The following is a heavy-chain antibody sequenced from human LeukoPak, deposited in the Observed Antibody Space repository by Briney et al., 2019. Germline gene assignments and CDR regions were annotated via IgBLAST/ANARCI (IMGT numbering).Heavy chain of an antibody. Sequence: SETLSLTCTVSGGSISSGSYYWSWIRQPAGKGLEWIGRIYSSGSSNYNPSLKSRVTMSVDTSKNQFSLKLSSVTAADTAVYYCASPRPGEQWLVHYWGQGTLVTVSS. CDR2: IYSSGSS. J-gene: IGHJ4*02. CDR1: GGSISSGSYY. V-gene: IGHV4-61*02. D-gene: IGHD6-19*01. CDR3: ASPRPGEQWLVHY.